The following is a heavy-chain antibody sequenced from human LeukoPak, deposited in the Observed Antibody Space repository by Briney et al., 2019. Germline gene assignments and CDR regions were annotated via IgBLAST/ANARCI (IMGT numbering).Heavy chain of an antibody. J-gene: IGHJ6*02. Sequence: PGGSLRLSCAASGLTFSSYDMHWVRQATGKGLEWVSGIGIGGHTYYLGSVKGRFTISREDAKNSLYLQMNSLRAGDTAVYYCARNYGSGSHYFYGIDVWGQGTTVTVSS. CDR2: IGIGGHT. D-gene: IGHD3-10*01. CDR1: GLTFSSYD. V-gene: IGHV3-13*04. CDR3: ARNYGSGSHYFYGIDV.